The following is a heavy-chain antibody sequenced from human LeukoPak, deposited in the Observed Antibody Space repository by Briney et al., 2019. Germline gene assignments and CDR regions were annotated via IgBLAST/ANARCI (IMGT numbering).Heavy chain of an antibody. CDR1: GFTFSDYY. CDR3: ARDLVSGGDPEGAAFDI. V-gene: IGHV3-11*01. D-gene: IGHD4-17*01. Sequence: PGGSLRLSCAASGFTFSDYYMSWIRQAPEKGLEWVSFISGSGSPIYYADSVKGRFTISRDNAKNSLDLQMNSLSPEDTAVYYCARDLVSGGDPEGAAFDIWGQGTMVTVSS. J-gene: IGHJ3*02. CDR2: ISGSGSPI.